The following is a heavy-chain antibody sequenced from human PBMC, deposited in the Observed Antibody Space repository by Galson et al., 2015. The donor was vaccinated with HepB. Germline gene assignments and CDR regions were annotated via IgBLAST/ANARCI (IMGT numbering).Heavy chain of an antibody. Sequence: SVKVSCKASGGTFSNYAISWVRQAPGQGLEWMGGIIPIFGTANYAQKFQGRVTITADESTSTAYMELGSLRSEDTAVYYCARDNRVLRFLEWLPGYYYYYMDVWGKGTTVTVSS. CDR3: ARDNRVLRFLEWLPGYYYYYMDV. CDR1: GGTFSNYA. CDR2: IIPIFGTA. D-gene: IGHD3-3*01. J-gene: IGHJ6*03. V-gene: IGHV1-69*13.